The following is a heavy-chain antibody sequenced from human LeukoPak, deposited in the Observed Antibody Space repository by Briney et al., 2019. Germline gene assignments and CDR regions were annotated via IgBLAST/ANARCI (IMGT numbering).Heavy chain of an antibody. V-gene: IGHV4-59*01. Sequence: PSETPSLTCTVSGGSISSYYWSWIRQPPGKGLEWIGYIYYSGSTNYNPSLKSRVTISVDTSKNQFSLKLSSVAAADTAVYYCARQGYYGSGSYYYYYVDVWGKGTTVTISS. D-gene: IGHD3-10*01. CDR2: IYYSGST. J-gene: IGHJ6*03. CDR3: ARQGYYGSGSYYYYYVDV. CDR1: GGSISSYY.